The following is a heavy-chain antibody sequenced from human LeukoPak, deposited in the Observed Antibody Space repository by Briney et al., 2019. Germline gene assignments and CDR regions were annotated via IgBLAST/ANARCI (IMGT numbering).Heavy chain of an antibody. CDR1: GFTFDDYA. Sequence: GGSLRLSCAASGFTFDDYAMHWVRQAPGKGLEWVSLIRADGVTTYYANSVRGRFTISRDSSKNSLYLQMNSLRSEDTALYYCTKDYYWGQGTLVTVSS. J-gene: IGHJ4*02. V-gene: IGHV3-43*02. CDR2: IRADGVTT. CDR3: TKDYY.